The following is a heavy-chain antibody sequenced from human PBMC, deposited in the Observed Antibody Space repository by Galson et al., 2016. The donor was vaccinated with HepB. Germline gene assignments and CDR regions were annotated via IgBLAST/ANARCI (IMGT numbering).Heavy chain of an antibody. D-gene: IGHD3-22*01. CDR3: AREYYYDISSNQKDAFDI. CDR2: INPSGGST. V-gene: IGHV1-46*01. Sequence: SVKVSCKASGYTFISQYMHWVRQAPGQGLEWMGIINPSGGSTSYAQKFQGRVTMTRDTSTSTLYMELSSLRSEDTAVYYCAREYYYDISSNQKDAFDIWGQGKMVTVSS. CDR1: GYTFISQY. J-gene: IGHJ3*02.